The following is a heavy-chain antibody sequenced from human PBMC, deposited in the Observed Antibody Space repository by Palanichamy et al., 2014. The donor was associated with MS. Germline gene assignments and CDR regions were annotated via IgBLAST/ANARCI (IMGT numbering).Heavy chain of an antibody. CDR2: INHSGST. CDR1: GGSFSGYY. D-gene: IGHD3-10*01. V-gene: IGHV4-34*01. Sequence: QVQLQQWGAGLLKPSETLSLTCAVYGGSFSGYYWSWIRQPPGKGLEWIGEINHSGSTNYNPSLKSRVTISVDTSKNQFSLKLSSVTAADTAVYYCARATYYGSGSCDYWGQGTLVTVSS. CDR3: ARATYYGSGSCDY. J-gene: IGHJ4*02.